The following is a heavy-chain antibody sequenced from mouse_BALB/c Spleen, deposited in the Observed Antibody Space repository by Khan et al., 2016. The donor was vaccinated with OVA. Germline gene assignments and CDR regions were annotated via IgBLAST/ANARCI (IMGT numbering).Heavy chain of an antibody. V-gene: IGHV1S81*02. Sequence: QVQLKQSGAELVKPGASVRLSCKSSGYTFSSYYMYWVKQRPGQGLEWIGGINPSNGGTYFNEKFKTKATLTVDKSSSTADMQLRSLTSEDSAGFYCRRSGYADPFAYWGRGTLVTVSA. J-gene: IGHJ3*01. CDR3: RRSGYADPFAY. CDR2: INPSNGGT. CDR1: GYTFSSYY. D-gene: IGHD2-10*02.